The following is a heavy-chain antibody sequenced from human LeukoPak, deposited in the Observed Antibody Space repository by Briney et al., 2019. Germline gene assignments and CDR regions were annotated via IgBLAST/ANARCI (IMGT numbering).Heavy chain of an antibody. V-gene: IGHV1-8*01. Sequence: ASVKVSCKASGYTFSSYDINWVRLAAGQGLEWMGWMNPNSGNTGYAQQFQGRVTMTRNTAIDTAYMELSSLRSEDTAVYYCATPGVHYDPSGYYSFQHWGQGTLVTVSS. J-gene: IGHJ1*01. CDR2: MNPNSGNT. D-gene: IGHD3-22*01. CDR1: GYTFSSYD. CDR3: ATPGVHYDPSGYYSFQH.